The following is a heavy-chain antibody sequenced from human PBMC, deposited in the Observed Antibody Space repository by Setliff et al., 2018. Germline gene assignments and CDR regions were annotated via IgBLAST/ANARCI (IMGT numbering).Heavy chain of an antibody. J-gene: IGHJ3*01. CDR1: GYIFTNYW. CDR3: TRHEDRNKCTSSSCYRENDAFDV. CDR2: IXXXXXXX. Sequence: GESLKISCKASGYIFTNYWIGWVRQMPGKGLEWMGVIXXXXXXXXXXXXXXXXXXXSAXXSINTAYLQWSSLKASDTAIYYCTRHEDRNKCTSSSCYRENDAFDVWGQGAMVTVSS. D-gene: IGHD2-2*01. V-gene: IGHV5-51*01.